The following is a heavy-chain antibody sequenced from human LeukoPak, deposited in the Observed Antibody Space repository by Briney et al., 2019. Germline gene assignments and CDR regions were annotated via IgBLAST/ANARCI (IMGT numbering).Heavy chain of an antibody. Sequence: PSETLSLTCTVSGGSISSSSYYWGWIRQPPGKGLEWIGYIYYSGSTNYNPSLKSRVTISVDTSKNQFSLKLSSVTAADTAVYYCARGTYSTPYYYYYMDVWGKGTTVTISS. V-gene: IGHV4-61*05. CDR3: ARGTYSTPYYYYYMDV. D-gene: IGHD6-13*01. J-gene: IGHJ6*03. CDR2: IYYSGST. CDR1: GGSISSSSYY.